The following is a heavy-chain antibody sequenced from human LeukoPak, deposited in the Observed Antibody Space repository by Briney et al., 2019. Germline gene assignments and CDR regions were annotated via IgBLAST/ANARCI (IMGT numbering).Heavy chain of an antibody. CDR1: GYRFTAYP. D-gene: IGHD2-2*03. J-gene: IGHJ1*01. CDR2: MNPHSGET. Sequence: ASVKVSFKTSGYRFTAYPLHWVRQAPGQGLEWLGWMNPHSGETSNAQKFQGRVTMTRDTSISVAYMELSSLRSDDTAVYYCARGMDAEAFQNWGQGTLVTVSS. V-gene: IGHV1-2*02. CDR3: ARGMDAEAFQN.